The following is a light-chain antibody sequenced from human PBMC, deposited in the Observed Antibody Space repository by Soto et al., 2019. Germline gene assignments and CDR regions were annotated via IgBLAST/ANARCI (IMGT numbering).Light chain of an antibody. Sequence: IQLTQSPSSLSASVGDRVTITCRASQSISRYLSWYQQKPGKAPKLLIYAASSLQSGVPSRYSGSGSGTEFTLTISNLQPDDFATYYCQQYESYSPWTFGQGTKVDI. CDR1: QSISRY. J-gene: IGKJ1*01. CDR2: AAS. CDR3: QQYESYSPWT. V-gene: IGKV1-17*02.